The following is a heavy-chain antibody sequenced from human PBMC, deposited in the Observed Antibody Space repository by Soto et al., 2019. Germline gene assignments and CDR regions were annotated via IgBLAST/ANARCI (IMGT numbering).Heavy chain of an antibody. J-gene: IGHJ4*02. D-gene: IGHD1-1*01. CDR1: GYTFTGYY. V-gene: IGHV1-2*02. CDR3: ARVFVRWLQLLDY. Sequence: ASVKVSCKASGYTFTGYYMHWVRQAPGQGLEWMGWINPNSGGTNYAQKFQGRVTMTRDTSISTAYMELSRLRSDDTAVYYCARVFVRWLQLLDYWGQGTLVTVSS. CDR2: INPNSGGT.